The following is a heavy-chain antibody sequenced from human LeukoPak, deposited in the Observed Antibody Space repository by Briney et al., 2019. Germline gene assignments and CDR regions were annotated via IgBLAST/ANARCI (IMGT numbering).Heavy chain of an antibody. CDR3: AKDLVVVAATFFDY. V-gene: IGHV3-23*01. Sequence: PGGSLRLSCAASGLTFSSYAMGWVRQAPGRGLEWVSGISGSGGTTYYADSVKGRFTISRDNSKNTLYLQMNSLRAEDTAVYYCAKDLVVVAATFFDYWGQGTLVTVFS. CDR2: ISGSGGTT. D-gene: IGHD2-15*01. J-gene: IGHJ4*02. CDR1: GLTFSSYA.